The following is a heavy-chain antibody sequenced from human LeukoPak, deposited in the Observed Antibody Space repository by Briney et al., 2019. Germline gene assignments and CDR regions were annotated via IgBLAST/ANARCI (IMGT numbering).Heavy chain of an antibody. J-gene: IGHJ4*02. Sequence: VASVKVSCKASGYTFTGYYMHWVRQAPGQGLEWMGWINPNSGGTNYAQKFQGRVTMTRDTSISTAYMELSRLRSDDTAVYYCARDRGGDSYFDYWGQGTLVTVSS. D-gene: IGHD2-21*02. CDR1: GYTFTGYY. CDR3: ARDRGGDSYFDY. V-gene: IGHV1-2*02. CDR2: INPNSGGT.